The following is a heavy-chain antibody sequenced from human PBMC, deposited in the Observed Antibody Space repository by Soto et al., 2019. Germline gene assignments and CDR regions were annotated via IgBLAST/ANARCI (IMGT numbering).Heavy chain of an antibody. J-gene: IGHJ5*02. V-gene: IGHV1-24*01. D-gene: IGHD1-26*01. CDR2: FDPEHGET. CDR1: GYTLSEIS. CDR3: ATHSGSYYVPWFDP. Sequence: ASVKVSCKVPGYTLSEISMHWVRQAPGKGLEWMGGFDPEHGETMYAQKFQGRVTMTEDTSTDTGYMELSSLRSDDTAVYYCATHSGSYYVPWFDPWGQGALVTVSS.